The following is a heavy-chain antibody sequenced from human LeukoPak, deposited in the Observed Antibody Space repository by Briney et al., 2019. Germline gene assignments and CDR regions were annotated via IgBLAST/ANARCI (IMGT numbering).Heavy chain of an antibody. Sequence: ASVKVSCKASGYTFTSYGISWVRQAPGQGLEWMGWISAYNGNTNYAQKLQGRVTMTTDTSTSTAYKELRSLRSDDTAVYYCARDGLGFGSAGTPRYYYGMDVWGQGTTVTVSS. D-gene: IGHD6-13*01. CDR2: ISAYNGNT. CDR3: ARDGLGFGSAGTPRYYYGMDV. CDR1: GYTFTSYG. V-gene: IGHV1-18*01. J-gene: IGHJ6*02.